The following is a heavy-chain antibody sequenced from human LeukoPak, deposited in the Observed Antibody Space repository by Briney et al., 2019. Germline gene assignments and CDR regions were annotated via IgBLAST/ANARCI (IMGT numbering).Heavy chain of an antibody. CDR3: AKGGRFLEWLFGY. CDR2: ISGSGNSI. V-gene: IGHV3-23*01. CDR1: GFSFSSYV. D-gene: IGHD3-3*01. J-gene: IGHJ4*02. Sequence: GGSLRLSCAASGFSFSSYVRSWVRQAPGKGLEWVSSISGSGNSIHYADSVRGRFTISRDNSKNTLYLQMNSLRAEDTAVYYCAKGGRFLEWLFGYWGQGTLVTVSS.